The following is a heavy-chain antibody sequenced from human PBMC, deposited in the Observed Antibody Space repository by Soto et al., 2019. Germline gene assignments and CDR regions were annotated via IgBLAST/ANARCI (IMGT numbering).Heavy chain of an antibody. D-gene: IGHD2-15*01. CDR1: GFTFSDYY. CDR2: ISSSGSTI. CDR3: ARRGYCSGGSCPHDAFDI. V-gene: IGHV3-11*01. J-gene: IGHJ3*02. Sequence: GGSLRLSCAASGFTFSDYYMSWIRQAPGKGLEWVSYISSSGSTIYYADSVKGRFTISRDNAKNSLYLQMNSLRAEDTAVYYCARRGYCSGGSCPHDAFDIWGQGTMVTVSS.